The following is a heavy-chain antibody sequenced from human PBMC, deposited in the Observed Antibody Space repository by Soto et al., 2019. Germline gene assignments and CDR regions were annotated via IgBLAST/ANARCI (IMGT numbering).Heavy chain of an antibody. CDR1: GFTFIHSD. V-gene: IGHV3-73*01. Sequence: WGSLRLSCSASGFTFIHSDLHFFRHAPFKWLEWVVRVRSKIHNYATSFADSVRGRFTISRNDSDNTVSLEMSGLKSEDTALYYCSRHEEGRRMVFYGMDVWGQGTTVTVSS. J-gene: IGHJ6*02. D-gene: IGHD2-8*01. CDR3: SRHEEGRRMVFYGMDV. CDR2: VRSKIHNYAT.